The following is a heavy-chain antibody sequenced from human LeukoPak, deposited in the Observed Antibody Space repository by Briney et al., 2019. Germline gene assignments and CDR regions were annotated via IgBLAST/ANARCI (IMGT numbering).Heavy chain of an antibody. CDR3: ARQADYNVLTGYFKGHLDY. V-gene: IGHV5-51*01. CDR2: IYPGDSDT. CDR1: GHSFNTYW. D-gene: IGHD3-9*01. Sequence: GESLKISCKGSGHSFNTYWIAWVRQMPGKGLEWMGIIYPGDSDTRYSPSFQGQVTISADESISTAYLHWSSLKASDTAMYYCARQADYNVLTGYFKGHLDYWGPGTLVTVSS. J-gene: IGHJ4*02.